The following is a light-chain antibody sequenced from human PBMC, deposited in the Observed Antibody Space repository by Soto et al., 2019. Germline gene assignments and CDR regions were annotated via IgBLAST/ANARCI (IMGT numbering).Light chain of an antibody. CDR2: AAS. CDR3: QQSYSTPYT. Sequence: DIQMTQSPSSLSASVADRVTITCRASQSISSYLNWYQQKPGKAPKLLIYAASSLQSGVPSRFSGSGSGTDFTLTISSLQPKDFATYYCQQSYSTPYTFGQGTKLEIK. V-gene: IGKV1-39*01. J-gene: IGKJ2*01. CDR1: QSISSY.